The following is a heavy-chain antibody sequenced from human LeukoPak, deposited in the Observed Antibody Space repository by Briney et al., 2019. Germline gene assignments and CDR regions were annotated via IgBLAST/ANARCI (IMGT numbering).Heavy chain of an antibody. V-gene: IGHV3-9*01. CDR2: ISFNSGSI. D-gene: IGHD1-26*01. CDR1: GFNFHDYA. Sequence: PGRSLKLSCTASGFNFHDYAMHWVRQAPGKGLEWVLGISFNSGSIGYADSVKGRFTVSRDNAKNSLYLQMASLRTEDSALYYCTNGSPYHSGLDVWGQGTSVTVSS. J-gene: IGHJ6*02. CDR3: TNGSPYHSGLDV.